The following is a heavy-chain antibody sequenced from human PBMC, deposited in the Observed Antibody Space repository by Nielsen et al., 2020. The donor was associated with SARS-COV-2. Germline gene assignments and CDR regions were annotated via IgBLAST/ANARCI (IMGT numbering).Heavy chain of an antibody. CDR1: GLTFSSV. CDR3: ASSTRGRLTYYYGMDV. Sequence: GESLKISCAGSGLTFSSVNWVRQAPGKGLEWVASISSTGTYIYYADPVKGRFTIFRDNPKNSMYLEMNSLRAEDTAVYYCASSTRGRLTYYYGMDVWGQGTTVTVSS. V-gene: IGHV3-21*01. CDR2: ISSTGTYI. J-gene: IGHJ6*02. D-gene: IGHD1-1*01.